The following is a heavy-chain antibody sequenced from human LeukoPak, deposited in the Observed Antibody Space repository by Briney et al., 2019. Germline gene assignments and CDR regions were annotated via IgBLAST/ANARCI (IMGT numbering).Heavy chain of an antibody. CDR1: GFTFSSYA. CDR3: ARDFEGDYTDY. V-gene: IGHV3-30*14. CDR2: ISYDGSNK. Sequence: GGSLRLSCAASGFTFSSYAMHWVRQAPGKGLEWVAVISYDGSNKYYADSVKGRFTISRDNSKNTLYLQMNSLRAEDTAMYYCARDFEGDYTDYWGQGTLVTVSS. D-gene: IGHD3-9*01. J-gene: IGHJ4*02.